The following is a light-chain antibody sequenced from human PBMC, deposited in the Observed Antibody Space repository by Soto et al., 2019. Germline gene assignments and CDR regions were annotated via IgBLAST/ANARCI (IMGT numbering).Light chain of an antibody. CDR3: QQYNSYSWT. V-gene: IGKV1-5*01. CDR2: DAS. J-gene: IGKJ1*01. Sequence: DIQMTQSPSTLSASVGDRVTITCRASQSISSWLAWYQQKPGKAPKLLIYDASSLESGVPSRFSGSGSGTEFTLTFSSLQTDDFATYDCQQYNSYSWTFGQGTKVEIK. CDR1: QSISSW.